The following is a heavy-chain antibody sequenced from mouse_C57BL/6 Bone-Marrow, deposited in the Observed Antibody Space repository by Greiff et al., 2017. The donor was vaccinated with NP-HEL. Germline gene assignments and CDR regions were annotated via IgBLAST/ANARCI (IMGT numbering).Heavy chain of an antibody. CDR2: ISSGSSTI. J-gene: IGHJ4*01. Sequence: EVQLVEPGGGLVKPGGSLKLSCAASGFTFSDYGMHWVRQAPGQGLEWVAYISSGSSTIYSADKVKGRFTISVDNSKNTAFLQMSRLRSEDTAMYYCARVPEEGSGDVDYWGQGTSVTVSS. D-gene: IGHD1-1*01. V-gene: IGHV5-17*01. CDR3: ARVPEEGSGDVDY. CDR1: GFTFSDYG.